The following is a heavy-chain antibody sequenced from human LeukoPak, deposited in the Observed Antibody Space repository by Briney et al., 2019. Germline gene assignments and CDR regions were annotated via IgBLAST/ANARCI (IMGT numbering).Heavy chain of an antibody. Sequence: PGGSLRLSCAASGFTFSSYAMHWVRQAPGKGLEWVAVISYDGSNKYYADSVKGRFTISRDNSKNTLYLQMNSLRAEDTAVYYCARNGVIYYDIEDWFDPWGQGTLVTVSS. D-gene: IGHD3-22*01. CDR2: ISYDGSNK. CDR1: GFTFSSYA. V-gene: IGHV3-30*04. J-gene: IGHJ5*02. CDR3: ARNGVIYYDIEDWFDP.